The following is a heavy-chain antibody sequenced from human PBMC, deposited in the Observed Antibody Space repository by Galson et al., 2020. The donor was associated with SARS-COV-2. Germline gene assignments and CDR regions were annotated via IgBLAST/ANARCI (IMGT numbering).Heavy chain of an antibody. CDR1: GGSIIAYY. D-gene: IGHD1-1*01. J-gene: IGHJ4*02. CDR3: ARWNEGLDY. CDR2: IYYSGFT. Sequence: SETLSLTCTVSGGSIIAYYWSWIRQPPGKGLEWIGYIYYSGFTAYNPSLQSRVTISVDTSKNQLSLKLNSLTAADTAVYYCARWNEGLDYWGQGMLVTVSS. V-gene: IGHV4-59*01.